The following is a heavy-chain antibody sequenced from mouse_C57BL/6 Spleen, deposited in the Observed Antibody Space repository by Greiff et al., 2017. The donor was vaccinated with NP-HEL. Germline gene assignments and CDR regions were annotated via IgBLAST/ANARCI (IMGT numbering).Heavy chain of an antibody. CDR3: ARLHYYGKETFAY. J-gene: IGHJ3*01. CDR1: GYAFSSSW. Sequence: QVQLQQSGPELVKPGASVKISCKASGYAFSSSWMNWVKQRPGKGLEWIGRIYPGDGDTNYNGKFKGKATLTADKSSSTAYMQLSSLTSEDSAVYFCARLHYYGKETFAYWGQGTLVTVSA. D-gene: IGHD2-1*01. V-gene: IGHV1-82*01. CDR2: IYPGDGDT.